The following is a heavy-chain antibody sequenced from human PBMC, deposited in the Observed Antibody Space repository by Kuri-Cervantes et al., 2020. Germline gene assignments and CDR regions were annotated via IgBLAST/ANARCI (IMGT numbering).Heavy chain of an antibody. Sequence: GGSLRLSCAASGFTFSSYGMHWVRQAPGQGLEWLGRVNCNGGGTIYAPKFQGRVTMTRDTSISTAYMELSSLKSADTAMYYCARIEGSASSRSDWGQGTLVTVSS. D-gene: IGHD6-13*01. V-gene: IGHV1-2*06. CDR1: GFTFSSYG. J-gene: IGHJ4*02. CDR2: VNCNGGGT. CDR3: ARIEGSASSRSD.